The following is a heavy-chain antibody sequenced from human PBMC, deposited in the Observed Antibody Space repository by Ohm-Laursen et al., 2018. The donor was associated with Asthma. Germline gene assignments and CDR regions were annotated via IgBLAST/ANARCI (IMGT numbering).Heavy chain of an antibody. J-gene: IGHJ4*02. CDR1: GYTFTSYS. CDR3: ARAYCRSTSCYDY. CDR2: INPNGGST. Sequence: VASVKVSCNASGYTFTSYSMHWVRQAPGQGLEWMGIINPNGGSTSYAQKFQGRVTMTRDTSTSTVYMELSSLRSEDTAVYYCARAYCRSTSCYDYWGQGSLVTVSS. V-gene: IGHV1-46*01. D-gene: IGHD2-2*01.